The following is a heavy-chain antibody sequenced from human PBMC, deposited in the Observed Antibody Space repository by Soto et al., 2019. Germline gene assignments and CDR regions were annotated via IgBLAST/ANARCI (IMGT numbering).Heavy chain of an antibody. CDR1: GFTFSSYA. CDR2: ISGSGGST. D-gene: IGHD3-10*01. J-gene: IGHJ6*02. CDR3: AKGLGVYYYYGMDV. V-gene: IGHV3-23*01. Sequence: GGSLRLSCAASGFTFSSYAMSWVRQAPGKGLEWVSAISGSGGSTYYADSVKGQFTISRDNSKNTLYLQMNSLRAEDTAVYYCAKGLGVYYYYGMDVWGQGTTVTVSS.